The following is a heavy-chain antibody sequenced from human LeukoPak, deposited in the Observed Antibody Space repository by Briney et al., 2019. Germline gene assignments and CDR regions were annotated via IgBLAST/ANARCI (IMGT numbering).Heavy chain of an antibody. CDR1: GYTFSNYA. CDR2: INAGNGNT. CDR3: AREPVYYYGMDV. J-gene: IGHJ6*02. Sequence: ASVKVSCKASGYTFSNYAMHWVRQAPGQRLEWMGWINAGNGNTKYSQKFQGRVTITRDTSASTAYMELSSLRSEDTAVYYCAREPVYYYGMDVWGQGTTVTVSS. V-gene: IGHV1-3*01.